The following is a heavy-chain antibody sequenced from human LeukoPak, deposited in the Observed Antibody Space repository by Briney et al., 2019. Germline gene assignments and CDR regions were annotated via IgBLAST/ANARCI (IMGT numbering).Heavy chain of an antibody. CDR3: ARRVGAIDY. Sequence: SETLSLTCTVSGGSISSSSYYWGWIRQPPGKGLEWIGEINHSGSTNYNPSLKSRVTISVDTSKNQFSLKLSSVTAADTAVYYCARRVGAIDYWGQGTLVTVSS. CDR1: GGSISSSSYY. D-gene: IGHD1-26*01. CDR2: INHSGST. V-gene: IGHV4-39*07. J-gene: IGHJ4*02.